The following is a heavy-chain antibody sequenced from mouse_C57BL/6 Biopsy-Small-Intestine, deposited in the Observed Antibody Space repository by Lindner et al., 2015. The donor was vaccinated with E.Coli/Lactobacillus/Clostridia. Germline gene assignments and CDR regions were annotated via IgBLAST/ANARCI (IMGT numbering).Heavy chain of an antibody. CDR2: IVPLLNVR. CDR3: ARDAYFYGSGAYYYTWGSSFDA. D-gene: IGHD1-1*01. CDR1: GGAFGTYN. J-gene: IGHJ4*01. Sequence: SVKVSCKASGGAFGTYNFNWVRQAPGHGLEWVGRIVPLLNVRNYAENLLGRITLIADKSTITVYMELSGLRFEDTGVYYCARDAYFYGSGAYYYTWGSSFDAWGQGTLVTVSS. V-gene: IGHV1-77*01.